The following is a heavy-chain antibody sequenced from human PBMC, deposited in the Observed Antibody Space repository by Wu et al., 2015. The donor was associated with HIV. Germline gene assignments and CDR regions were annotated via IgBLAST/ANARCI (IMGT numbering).Heavy chain of an antibody. J-gene: IGHJ3*01. CDR1: GYTFTGYY. Sequence: QAQLVQSGAEVKKPGASVKVSCRASGYTFTGYYLHWVRQAPGQGLEWMGSINPNGGGTTFAAKFQGRVTLSRDTYVTTAYMELSRLRSDDTAVYYCARDRGVRLNLFTLVWGHGTTGHRIF. CDR2: INPNGGGT. CDR3: ARDRGVRLNLFTLV. D-gene: IGHD3-10*01. V-gene: IGHV1-2*02.